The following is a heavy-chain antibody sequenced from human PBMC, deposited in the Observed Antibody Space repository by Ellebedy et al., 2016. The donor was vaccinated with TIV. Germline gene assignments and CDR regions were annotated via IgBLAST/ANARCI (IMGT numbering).Heavy chain of an antibody. Sequence: ASVKVSXXASGYTFTGYYMHWVRQAPGQGLEWMGWINPNSGGTNYAQKFQGRVTMTRDTSISTAYMELSRLRSDDTAVYYCANMDTGGGGATIGDYWGQGTLVTVSS. CDR2: INPNSGGT. J-gene: IGHJ4*02. V-gene: IGHV1-2*02. CDR1: GYTFTGYY. D-gene: IGHD1-26*01. CDR3: ANMDTGGGGATIGDY.